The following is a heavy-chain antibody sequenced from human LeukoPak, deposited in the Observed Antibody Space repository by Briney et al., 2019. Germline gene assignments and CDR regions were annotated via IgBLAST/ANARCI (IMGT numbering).Heavy chain of an antibody. CDR2: MNPNSGNT. CDR1: GYTFTTYD. J-gene: IGHJ4*02. Sequence: ASVKVSCXASGYTFTTYDINWVRQASGQGLEWMGWMNPNSGNTGYAQKFQGRVTMTRNTSISTAYMELSSLRSEDTAVYYCAREVGGITIFGVVMRAFDYWGQGTLVTVSS. CDR3: AREVGGITIFGVVMRAFDY. V-gene: IGHV1-8*01. D-gene: IGHD3-3*01.